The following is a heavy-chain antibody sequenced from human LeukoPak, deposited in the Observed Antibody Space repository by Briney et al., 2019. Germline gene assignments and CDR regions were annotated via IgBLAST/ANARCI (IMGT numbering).Heavy chain of an antibody. CDR1: GGSISSYY. J-gene: IGHJ5*02. D-gene: IGHD3-3*01. Sequence: SETLSLTCTVSGGSISSYYWSWIRHPPGPGQEWIGNIYTSGSTNYNPSLRIRVAISVDTSKTQFSLRLSFVTAAATAVYSCARIDRFDDFRSGPKVGWFDPWGQGTLVTVSS. V-gene: IGHV4-4*09. CDR2: IYTSGST. CDR3: ARIDRFDDFRSGPKVGWFDP.